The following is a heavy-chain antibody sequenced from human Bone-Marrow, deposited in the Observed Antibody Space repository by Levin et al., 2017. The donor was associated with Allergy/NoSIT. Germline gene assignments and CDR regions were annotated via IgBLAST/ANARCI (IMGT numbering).Heavy chain of an antibody. CDR2: INPNDGDT. V-gene: IGHV1-2*02. J-gene: IGHJ6*02. Sequence: GESLKISCKASGSTFTDYYMHWVRQAPGQGLEWMGWINPNDGDTKYAQKFQDRVTMTRDTSISTAYMELSRLSSDDTAVYYCARDNIFTSPWEWDVWGQGTTVTVSS. CDR1: GSTFTDYY. D-gene: IGHD1-26*01. CDR3: ARDNIFTSPWEWDV.